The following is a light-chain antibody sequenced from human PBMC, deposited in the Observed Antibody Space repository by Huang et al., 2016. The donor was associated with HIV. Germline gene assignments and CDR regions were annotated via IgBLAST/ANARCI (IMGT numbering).Light chain of an antibody. CDR3: QQYDNWPGT. J-gene: IGKJ1*01. CDR1: QSVNSN. CDR2: GAA. V-gene: IGKV3-15*01. Sequence: EIVMTQSPGTLSVSPGERVTLSCRASQSVNSNLAWYQQKPGQAPSLLIYGAASMASGLPARFSGSGSGTEFTLTISSLQSGDFAVYYCQQYDNWPGTFGQGTKVEIK.